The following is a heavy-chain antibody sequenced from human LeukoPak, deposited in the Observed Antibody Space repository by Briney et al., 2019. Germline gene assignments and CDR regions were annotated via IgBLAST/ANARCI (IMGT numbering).Heavy chain of an antibody. Sequence: ASVKVSCKASGFTFTSSAVQWVRQARGQRLEWIGWIVVGSGNTNYAQKFQERVTITRDMSTSTAYMELSSLRSEDTAVYYCAAVGHSRGWLPGYWGQGTLVTVSS. V-gene: IGHV1-58*01. D-gene: IGHD6-19*01. CDR3: AAVGHSRGWLPGY. CDR1: GFTFTSSA. CDR2: IVVGSGNT. J-gene: IGHJ4*02.